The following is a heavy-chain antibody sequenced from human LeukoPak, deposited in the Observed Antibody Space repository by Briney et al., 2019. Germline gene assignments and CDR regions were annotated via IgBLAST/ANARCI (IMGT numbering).Heavy chain of an antibody. V-gene: IGHV4-61*02. CDR2: IYTSGST. CDR1: GGSISSGSYY. CDR3: ARDGYCSGGSCYGEGAFDI. D-gene: IGHD2-15*01. Sequence: SETLSLTCTVSGGSISSGSYYWSWIRQPAGKGLEWIGRIYTSGSTNYNPSLKSRVTISVDTSKNQFSLKLSSVTAADTAVYYCARDGYCSGGSCYGEGAFDIWGQGTMVTVSS. J-gene: IGHJ3*02.